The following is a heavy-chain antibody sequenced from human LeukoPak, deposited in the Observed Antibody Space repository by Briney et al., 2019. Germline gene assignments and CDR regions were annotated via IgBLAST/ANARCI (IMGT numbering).Heavy chain of an antibody. CDR3: ARDGYSGYPFDY. V-gene: IGHV3-23*01. J-gene: IGHJ4*02. CDR1: GFTFSNYA. CDR2: ISGSGGNT. D-gene: IGHD5-12*01. Sequence: GGSLRLSCAASGFTFSNYAMSWVRQAPGKGLEWVSAISGSGGNTYYADSVKGRFTISRDNAKNSLYLQMNSLGAEDTAVYYCARDGYSGYPFDYWGQGTLVTVSS.